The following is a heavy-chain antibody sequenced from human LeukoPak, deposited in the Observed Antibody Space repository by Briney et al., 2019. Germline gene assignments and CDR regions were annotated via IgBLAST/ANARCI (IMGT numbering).Heavy chain of an antibody. CDR3: ARCMAQGGLYSSDY. CDR1: GFTFSTYA. J-gene: IGHJ4*02. Sequence: GGSLRLSCAASGFTFSTYAMSWVRQAPGKGLEWVSTISGNGVSTYYANSVKGRFTISRDNSKNTLWLQMNSLRAEDTAVYFCARCMAQGGLYSSDYWGQGTLVTVSS. D-gene: IGHD2-8*01. CDR2: ISGNGVST. V-gene: IGHV3-23*01.